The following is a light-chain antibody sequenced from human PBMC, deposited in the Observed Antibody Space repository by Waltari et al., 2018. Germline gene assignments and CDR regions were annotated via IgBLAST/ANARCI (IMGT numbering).Light chain of an antibody. CDR2: QDT. Sequence: SYELTQPPSVSVSPGQTASITCSGDKLGDKYACWYQQKPGQSPVVVLYQDTKRPSGIPERFSGSNSGNTATLTISGTQAMDEADYYCQAGDSSTYHVVVGGGTKLTVL. CDR3: QAGDSSTYHVV. V-gene: IGLV3-1*01. J-gene: IGLJ2*01. CDR1: KLGDKY.